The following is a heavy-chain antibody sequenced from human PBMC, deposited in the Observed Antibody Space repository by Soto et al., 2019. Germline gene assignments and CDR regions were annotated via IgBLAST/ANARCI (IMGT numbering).Heavy chain of an antibody. V-gene: IGHV4-38-2*01. CDR3: ARSMYSTSAPLHYGMDV. D-gene: IGHD6-6*01. Sequence: SETLSLTCAVSGYSIRGGYFWGWIRQPPGKGLEWIGSMYHSGITYYNLSLKSRVTISVDTSKNQLSLKLSSATAADTAVYYCARSMYSTSAPLHYGMDVWGQGTTVTVSS. CDR2: MYHSGIT. CDR1: GYSIRGGYF. J-gene: IGHJ6*02.